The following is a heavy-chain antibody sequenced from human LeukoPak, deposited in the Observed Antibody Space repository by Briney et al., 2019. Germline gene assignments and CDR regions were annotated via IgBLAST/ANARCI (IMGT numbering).Heavy chain of an antibody. CDR3: TRGTGSYDY. V-gene: IGHV3-21*01. D-gene: IGHD1-26*01. CDR1: GFTFSRYT. Sequence: GGSLRLSCAASGFTFSRYTVDWVRQAPGKGLEWVSSITSSSTYIYYADSVKGRFTISRDNAKNSLYLHMNSLRAEDTAVYYCTRGTGSYDYWGQGTRVTVSS. CDR2: ITSSSTYI. J-gene: IGHJ4*02.